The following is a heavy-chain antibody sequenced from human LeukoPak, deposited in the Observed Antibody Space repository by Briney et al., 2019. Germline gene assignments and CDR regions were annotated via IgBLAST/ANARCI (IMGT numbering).Heavy chain of an antibody. CDR1: GFTFSSYA. D-gene: IGHD6-13*01. Sequence: GGSLRLSCAASGFTFSSYAMHWVRQAPGKGLEWVAVISYDGSNKYSADSVKGRFTISRDNSKNTLYLQMNSLRAEDTAVYYCAKDGAAATTADYWGQGTLVTVSS. CDR2: ISYDGSNK. CDR3: AKDGAAATTADY. J-gene: IGHJ4*02. V-gene: IGHV3-30-3*01.